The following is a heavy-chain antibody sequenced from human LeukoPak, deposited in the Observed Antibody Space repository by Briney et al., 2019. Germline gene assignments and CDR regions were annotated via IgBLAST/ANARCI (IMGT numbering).Heavy chain of an antibody. CDR3: AKTSDQLLYSKFDY. CDR1: GFTCSTYG. J-gene: IGHJ4*02. D-gene: IGHD2-2*02. CDR2: IQYDGSYK. Sequence: GGSLRLSCAASGFTCSTYGIHWVRQAPGKGLEWVAFIQYDGSYKFYADSVQGRFSSSRDNSKNTLFLQMNSLRAEDTAVYYCAKTSDQLLYSKFDYWGQGTLVTVSS. V-gene: IGHV3-30*02.